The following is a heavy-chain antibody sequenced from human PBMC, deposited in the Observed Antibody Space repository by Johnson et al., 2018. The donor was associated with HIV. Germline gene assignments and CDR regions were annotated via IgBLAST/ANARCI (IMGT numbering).Heavy chain of an antibody. V-gene: IGHV3-74*01. CDR1: GLIFSRSW. CDR2: SNSDGTST. CDR3: AREWGVMTFGGVIPRNAFDI. D-gene: IGHD3-16*01. J-gene: IGHJ3*02. Sequence: VQLVESGGGLIQPGGSLRLSCEASGLIFSRSWMHWVRQAPGKGLVWVSRSNSDGTSTSYADSVKGRFTISTDKAKNTLHLQMKSLGVEDKAVDYCAREWGVMTFGGVIPRNAFDIWGQGTVVIVSS.